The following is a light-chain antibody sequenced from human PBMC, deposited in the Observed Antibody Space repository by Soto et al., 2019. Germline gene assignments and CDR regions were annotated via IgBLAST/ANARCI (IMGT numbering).Light chain of an antibody. CDR2: AAS. CDR3: LQDYNYPLT. CDR1: QGISSY. J-gene: IGKJ4*01. Sequence: IQLSQSPSFLSASVGDRVTITCRASQGISSYLAWYQQKPGKAPKLLIYAASSLQSGVPSRFSGSGSGTDFTLTISSLQPEDFATYYCLQDYNYPLTFGGGTKVDIK. V-gene: IGKV1-6*01.